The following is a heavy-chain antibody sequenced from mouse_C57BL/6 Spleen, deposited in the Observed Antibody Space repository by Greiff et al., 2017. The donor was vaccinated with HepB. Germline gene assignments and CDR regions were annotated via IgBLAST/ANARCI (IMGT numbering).Heavy chain of an antibody. CDR3: VRGEWAY. D-gene: IGHD1-3*01. V-gene: IGHV10-1*01. CDR2: IRSKSNNYAT. J-gene: IGHJ3*01. Sequence: DVKLVESGGGLVQPKGSLKLSCAASGFSFNTYAMNWVRQAPGKGLEWVARIRSKSNNYATYYADSVKDRFTISRDDSESMLYLQMNNLKTEDTAMYYCVRGEWAYWGQGTLVTVSA. CDR1: GFSFNTYA.